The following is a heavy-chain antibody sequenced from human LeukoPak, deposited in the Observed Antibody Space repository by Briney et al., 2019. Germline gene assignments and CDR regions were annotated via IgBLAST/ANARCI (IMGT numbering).Heavy chain of an antibody. D-gene: IGHD3-10*01. Sequence: SETLSLTCTVSGGSISSYYWSWIRQPPGKGLEWIGYIYYSGSTNYSPSLKSRVTISVDTSKNQFSLKLSSVTAADTAVYYCARDRVITMVRANYYYYGMDVWGQGTTVTVSS. CDR3: ARDRVITMVRANYYYYGMDV. J-gene: IGHJ6*02. CDR2: IYYSGST. V-gene: IGHV4-59*01. CDR1: GGSISSYY.